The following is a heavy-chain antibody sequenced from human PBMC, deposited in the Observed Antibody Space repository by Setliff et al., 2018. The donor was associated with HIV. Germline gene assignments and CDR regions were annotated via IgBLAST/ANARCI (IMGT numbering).Heavy chain of an antibody. CDR1: GASFNAYF. CDR3: ASLSQRYYYYYMDV. Sequence: SETLSLTCAVYGASFNAYFWTWIRQPPGKGLEWIGEVIQSGATNYNPSLKSRLTMSVDTSKNQFSLKLTSVTAADTAVYYCASLSQRYYYYYMDVWGKGTTVTVSS. J-gene: IGHJ6*03. V-gene: IGHV4-34*12. CDR2: VIQSGAT.